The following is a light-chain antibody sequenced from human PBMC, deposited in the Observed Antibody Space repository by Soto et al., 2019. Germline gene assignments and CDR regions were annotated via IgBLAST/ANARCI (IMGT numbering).Light chain of an antibody. Sequence: QSALTQPASVSGSPGQSITISCTGTSSDVGGYEYVSWHQQYPGKAPKLIIYDVSNRPSGVSNRFSGSKSGNXXXLTISGLQAEDEADYYCSSYTISSTHVFXXGTXXXVL. J-gene: IGLJ1*01. V-gene: IGLV2-14*01. CDR3: SSYTISSTHV. CDR2: DVS. CDR1: SSDVGGYEY.